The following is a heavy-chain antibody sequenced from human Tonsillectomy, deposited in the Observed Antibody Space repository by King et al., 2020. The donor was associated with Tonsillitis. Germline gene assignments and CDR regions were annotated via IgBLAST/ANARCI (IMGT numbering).Heavy chain of an antibody. J-gene: IGHJ3*02. CDR2: INHSGST. V-gene: IGHV4-34*01. Sequence: VQLQQWGAGLLKPSETLSLTCAVYGGSFSGYYWSWIRQPPGKGLEWIGEINHSGSTNYNPSLKSRVTITVDTSKNQFSLTLSSVTAADTAVYYCARGFGFGELLRSSDAFDIWGQGTMVTVSS. D-gene: IGHD3-10*01. CDR3: ARGFGFGELLRSSDAFDI. CDR1: GGSFSGYY.